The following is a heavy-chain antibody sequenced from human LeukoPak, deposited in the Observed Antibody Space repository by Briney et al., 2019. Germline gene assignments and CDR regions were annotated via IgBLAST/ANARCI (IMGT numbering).Heavy chain of an antibody. D-gene: IGHD6-19*01. CDR1: GYTFIRYG. J-gene: IGHJ6*03. Sequence: GASVKVSCKASGYTFIRYGITWVRQAPGQGLEWMAWISPYNGNTKYAQKFQGRVTMTTDTSTSTAYMELRSLRSDDTAVYYCARVLSSGWFGHHYYYMDVWGKGTTVTVSS. V-gene: IGHV1-18*01. CDR3: ARVLSSGWFGHHYYYMDV. CDR2: ISPYNGNT.